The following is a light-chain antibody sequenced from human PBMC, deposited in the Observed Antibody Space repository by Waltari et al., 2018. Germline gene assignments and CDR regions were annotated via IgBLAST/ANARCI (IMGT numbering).Light chain of an antibody. CDR1: QSVNRW. Sequence: DIQMTQSPSTLSASVGDRVTITCRASQSVNRWLAWYQQKPGKAPKLLISKASALQNGVAPRFSGGGSGTEFTLTISNLQPDGSSTYYCQQYEAFPVTFGHGTKVEIK. CDR2: KAS. V-gene: IGKV1-5*03. J-gene: IGKJ1*01. CDR3: QQYEAFPVT.